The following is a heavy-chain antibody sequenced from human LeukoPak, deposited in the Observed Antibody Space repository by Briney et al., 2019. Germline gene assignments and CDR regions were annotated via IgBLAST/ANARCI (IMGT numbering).Heavy chain of an antibody. J-gene: IGHJ6*03. V-gene: IGHV4-59*11. D-gene: IGHD6-6*01. CDR3: ARVWSSSSLYYYYYMDV. CDR2: IYYSGST. CDR1: GGSISSHY. Sequence: SETLSLTCTVSGGSISSHYWSWIRQPPGKGLEWIGYIYYSGSTNYNPSLKSRVTISVDTSKNQFSLKLSSVTAADTAVYYCARVWSSSSLYYYYYMDVWGKGTTVTVSS.